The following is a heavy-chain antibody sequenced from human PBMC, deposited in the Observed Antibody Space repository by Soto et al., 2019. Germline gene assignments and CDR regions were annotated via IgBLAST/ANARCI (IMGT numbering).Heavy chain of an antibody. CDR1: GFTFSSYG. Sequence: QVQLVESGGGVVQPGRSLRLSCAASGFTFSSYGMHWFRQAPGKGLEWVAVIWYDGSNKYYAEPVKGRFTISRDNSKNTLYLQMNRLRAEDTAVYYCARDHIVGYEHDAFDIWGQGTMVTVSS. CDR2: IWYDGSNK. D-gene: IGHD1-26*01. J-gene: IGHJ3*02. CDR3: ARDHIVGYEHDAFDI. V-gene: IGHV3-33*01.